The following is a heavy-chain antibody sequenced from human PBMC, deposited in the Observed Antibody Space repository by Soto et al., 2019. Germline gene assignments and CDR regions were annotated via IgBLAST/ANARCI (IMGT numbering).Heavy chain of an antibody. V-gene: IGHV1-3*01. CDR3: ARRGALTSYFFGYYFDY. J-gene: IGHJ4*02. CDR2: INPANGNT. Sequence: QVQLVQSGAEVKKPGASVKVSCKTSGYTFPRYALHWVRQAPGQRLEWMGWINPANGNTKYSQKPQGRVTFTRDTSASTAYMELSSLISEDTAVYYCARRGALTSYFFGYYFDYWGQGTLVTVSS. D-gene: IGHD3-9*01. CDR1: GYTFPRYA.